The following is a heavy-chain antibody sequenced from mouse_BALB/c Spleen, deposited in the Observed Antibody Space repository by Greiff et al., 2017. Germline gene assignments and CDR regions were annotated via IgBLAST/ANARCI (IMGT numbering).Heavy chain of an antibody. D-gene: IGHD6-1*01. Sequence: QVQLQQSGPELVKPGASVKISCKASGYSFTSYYIHWVKQRPGQGLEWIGWIFPGSGNTKYNEKFKGKATLTADTSSNTAYMQLSSLTSEDSAVYFCARTTVRYFDVWGAGTTVTVSS. CDR1: GYSFTSYY. CDR3: ARTTVRYFDV. V-gene: IGHV1-66*01. CDR2: IFPGSGNT. J-gene: IGHJ1*01.